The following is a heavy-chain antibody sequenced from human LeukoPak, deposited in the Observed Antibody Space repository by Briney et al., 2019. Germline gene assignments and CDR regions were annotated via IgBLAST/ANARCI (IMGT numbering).Heavy chain of an antibody. CDR1: GFTFSSYW. V-gene: IGHV3-7*03. Sequence: PGGFLRLSCAASGFTFSSYWMNWARQAPGKGLEWVASMNHNGNVNYYVDSVKGRFTISRDNAKNSLYLQMSNLRAEDTAVYFCARGGGLDVWGQGATVTVSS. CDR3: ARGGGLDV. D-gene: IGHD3-16*01. J-gene: IGHJ6*02. CDR2: MNHNGNVN.